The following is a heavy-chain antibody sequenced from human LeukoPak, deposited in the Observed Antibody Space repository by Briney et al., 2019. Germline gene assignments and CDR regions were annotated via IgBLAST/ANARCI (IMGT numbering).Heavy chain of an antibody. Sequence: GGSLRLTCAASAFTVRSNYMSWVRQAPGKGLEWVSVIYSGGSTYYADSVKGRFTISRDNSKNTLYLQMNSLRAEDTAVYYCARSTVTTVYGMDVWGQGTTVTVSS. CDR1: AFTVRSNY. CDR2: IYSGGST. V-gene: IGHV3-66*01. D-gene: IGHD4-17*01. J-gene: IGHJ6*02. CDR3: ARSTVTTVYGMDV.